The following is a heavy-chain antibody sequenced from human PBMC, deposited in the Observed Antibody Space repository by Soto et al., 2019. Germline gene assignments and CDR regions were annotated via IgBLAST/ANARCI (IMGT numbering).Heavy chain of an antibody. D-gene: IGHD3-22*01. V-gene: IGHV5-10-1*01. CDR2: IDPSDSQT. Sequence: GESLKISCKASGYSFGNYWIAWVRQKPGKGLEWMGRIDPSDSQTYYSPSFRGHVTISVTKSITTVFLQWSSLRASDTAMYYCARQIYDSDTGPNFQYYFDSWGQGTPVTVSS. J-gene: IGHJ4*02. CDR3: ARQIYDSDTGPNFQYYFDS. CDR1: GYSFGNYW.